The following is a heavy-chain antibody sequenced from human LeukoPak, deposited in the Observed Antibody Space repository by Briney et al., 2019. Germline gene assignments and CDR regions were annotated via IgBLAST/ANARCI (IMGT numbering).Heavy chain of an antibody. Sequence: PGGSLRLSCAASGFTFSSYWMSWVRQAPGKGLEWVANIKQDGSEKYYVDSAKGRFTISRDNAKNSLYLQMNSLRAEDTAVYYCARVRLWGHGDTKRRLVRGFDPWGQGTLVTVSS. J-gene: IGHJ5*02. CDR2: IKQDGSEK. CDR1: GFTFSSYW. CDR3: ARVRLWGHGDTKRRLVRGFDP. D-gene: IGHD3-10*01. V-gene: IGHV3-7*01.